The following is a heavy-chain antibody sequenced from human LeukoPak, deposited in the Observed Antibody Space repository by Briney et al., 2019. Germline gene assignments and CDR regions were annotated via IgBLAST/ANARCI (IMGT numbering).Heavy chain of an antibody. D-gene: IGHD2-15*01. CDR2: ISGNAGRT. CDR3: AKTLTTRWSERLGY. Sequence: VGSLRLSCAASGFTFDDYAMHWVRQAPGKGLEWVSVISGNAGRTYYADSVKGRFTISRDNSNNSLYLQMNSLRTEDTALYYCAKTLTTRWSERLGYWGQGTLVSVSS. CDR1: GFTFDDYA. J-gene: IGHJ4*02. V-gene: IGHV3-43*02.